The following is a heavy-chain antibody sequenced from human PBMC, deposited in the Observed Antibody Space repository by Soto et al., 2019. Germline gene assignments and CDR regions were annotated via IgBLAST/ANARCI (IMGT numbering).Heavy chain of an antibody. CDR1: GFTFSNAW. Sequence: GGSLRLSCAASGFTFSNAWMSWVRQAPGKGLEWVGRIKSKTDGGTTDYAAPVKGRFTISRDDLKNTLYLQMNSLKTEDTAVYYCTITYYYGSGSNYGMDVWGQGTTVTVSS. D-gene: IGHD3-10*01. V-gene: IGHV3-15*01. CDR2: IKSKTDGGTT. J-gene: IGHJ6*02. CDR3: TITYYYGSGSNYGMDV.